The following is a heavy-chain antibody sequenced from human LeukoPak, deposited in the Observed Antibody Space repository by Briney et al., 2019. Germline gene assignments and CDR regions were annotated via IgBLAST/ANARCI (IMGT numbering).Heavy chain of an antibody. CDR1: GYTLTELS. V-gene: IGHV1-24*01. D-gene: IGHD3-3*01. CDR2: FDPEDGET. J-gene: IGHJ4*02. Sequence: ASVKVSCKVSGYTLTELSMHWVRQAPGKGLEWMGGFDPEDGETIYAQKFQGRVTMTEDTSTDTAYMELSSLRSEDTAVYYCATGKGATIFGVVITGTYFDCWGQGTLVTVSS. CDR3: ATGKGATIFGVVITGTYFDC.